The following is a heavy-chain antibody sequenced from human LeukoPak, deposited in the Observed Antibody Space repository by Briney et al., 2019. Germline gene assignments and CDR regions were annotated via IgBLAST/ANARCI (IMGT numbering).Heavy chain of an antibody. CDR2: VYHSGST. V-gene: IGHV4-38-2*01. CDR3: ARYYYDSSGYSTADTDY. J-gene: IGHJ4*02. CDR1: GYSISSGYY. D-gene: IGHD3-22*01. Sequence: PSETLSLTCAVSGYSISSGYYWGWIRQPPGKGLEWIGSVYHSGSTYYNPSLKSRVTISVGTSKNQFSLKLSSVTAADTAVYYCARYYYDSSGYSTADTDYWGQGTLVTVSS.